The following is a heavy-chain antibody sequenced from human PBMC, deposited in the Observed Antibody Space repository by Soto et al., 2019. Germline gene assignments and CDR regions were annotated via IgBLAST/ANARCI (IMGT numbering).Heavy chain of an antibody. J-gene: IGHJ5*02. Sequence: GGSLRLSCAASGFTFSTYAMHWVRQAPGKGLEYVSAVSLDGGNTYYADSVKGRFTISRDNSKNTLYLQMNSLRAEDTAVYYCAKDVVVVPAAIHWFDPWGQGTLVTVSS. V-gene: IGHV3-64*02. CDR3: AKDVVVVPAAIHWFDP. CDR1: GFTFSTYA. CDR2: VSLDGGNT. D-gene: IGHD2-2*02.